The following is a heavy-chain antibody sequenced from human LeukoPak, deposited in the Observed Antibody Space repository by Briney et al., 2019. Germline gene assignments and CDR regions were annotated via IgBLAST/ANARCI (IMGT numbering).Heavy chain of an antibody. J-gene: IGHJ5*02. CDR3: ARRGGSGWLKNWFDP. CDR1: GGSISSGGYS. CDR2: IYHSGST. D-gene: IGHD6-19*01. V-gene: IGHV4-30-2*01. Sequence: PSETLSLTCAVSGGSISSGGYSWSWIRQPPGKGLEWIGYIYHSGSTNYNPSLKSRVTISVDKSKNQFSLKLSSVTAADTAVYYCARRGGSGWLKNWFDPWGQGTLVTVSS.